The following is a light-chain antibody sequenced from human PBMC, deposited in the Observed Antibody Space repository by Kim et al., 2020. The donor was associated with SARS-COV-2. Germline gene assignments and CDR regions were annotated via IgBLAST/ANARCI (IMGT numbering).Light chain of an antibody. CDR2: EVT. CDR1: SSDVGHYTY. J-gene: IGLJ2*01. Sequence: QSALTQPPSASGSPGQSVTISCTGTSSDVGHYTYVSWYQHHAGKAPKLMIYEVTKRPSGVPDRFSGSKSGNTASLTVSGLQAEDEANYYCSSFAGGNNFVIFGGGTPLTVL. CDR3: SSFAGGNNFVI. V-gene: IGLV2-8*01.